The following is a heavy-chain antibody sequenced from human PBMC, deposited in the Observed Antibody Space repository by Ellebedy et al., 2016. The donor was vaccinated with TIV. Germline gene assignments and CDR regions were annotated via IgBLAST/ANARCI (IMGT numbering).Heavy chain of an antibody. CDR2: IYSGGST. CDR1: GFTVSNNY. J-gene: IGHJ4*02. Sequence: GGSLRLSXAASGFTVSNNYMTWVRQAPGKGLEWVSLIYSGGSTYYADSVKGRFTISRDSSKNTLYLQMDSLRAEDTAVYYCARADFGAAAGTGSRALDYWGQGTLVTVSS. V-gene: IGHV3-66*01. CDR3: ARADFGAAAGTGSRALDY. D-gene: IGHD6-13*01.